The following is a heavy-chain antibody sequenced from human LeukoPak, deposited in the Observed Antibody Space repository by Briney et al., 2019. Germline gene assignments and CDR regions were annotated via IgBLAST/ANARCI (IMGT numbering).Heavy chain of an antibody. J-gene: IGHJ4*02. D-gene: IGHD5-24*01. CDR2: IKEDGSED. CDR3: ARDADGYED. V-gene: IGHV3-7*01. Sequence: GGSLRLSCAASGFTLSRAWMSWVRQAPGKGLEWVANIKEDGSEDYYADSVKGRFAISKDNAKNSLYLQMNNLRAEDTAMYYCARDADGYEDWGQGTLVTVSS. CDR1: GFTLSRAW.